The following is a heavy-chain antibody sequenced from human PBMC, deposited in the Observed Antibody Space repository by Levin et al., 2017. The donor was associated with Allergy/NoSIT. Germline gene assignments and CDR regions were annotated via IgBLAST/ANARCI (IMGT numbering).Heavy chain of an antibody. Sequence: GGSLRLSCAASGFTFSSYAMGWVRQPPGKGLEWVAGLSGGSESVYYGDPVKGRFTISRDNSKNMLYLQMNSLTADDTAVYYCFHSSGYNYDRVDSYFDPWGQGILATVSS. CDR2: LSGGSESV. CDR1: GFTFSSYA. D-gene: IGHD3-22*01. CDR3: FHSSGYNYDRVDSYFDP. J-gene: IGHJ4*02. V-gene: IGHV3-23*01.